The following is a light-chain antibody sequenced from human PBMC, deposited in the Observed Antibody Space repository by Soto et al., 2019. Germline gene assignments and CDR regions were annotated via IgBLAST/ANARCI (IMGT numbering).Light chain of an antibody. J-gene: IGKJ1*01. CDR3: QQYGSSPRT. CDR1: QSVSSSY. CDR2: GAS. Sequence: EIVLTQSPCTLSLSPGERATLSCRASQSVSSSYLAWYQQKPGQAPRLLIYGASSRATGIPDRFSGGGSGTDFTLTISRLEPEDFAVYYCQQYGSSPRTFGQGTKVDIK. V-gene: IGKV3-20*01.